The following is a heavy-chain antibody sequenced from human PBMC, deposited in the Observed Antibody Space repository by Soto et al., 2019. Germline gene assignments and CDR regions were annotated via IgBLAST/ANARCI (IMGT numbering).Heavy chain of an antibody. V-gene: IGHV1-46*01. J-gene: IGHJ6*02. CDR3: ARGWWEREGYVMDV. CDR2: INPSGGST. D-gene: IGHD1-26*01. CDR1: GYTFTSYY. Sequence: ASVKVSCKASGYTFTSYYMHWVRQAPGQGLEWMGIINPSGGSTSYAQKFQGRVTISDDTSTNQIFLTLTSVTAADTAVYYCARGWWEREGYVMDVWGQGTTVTVSS.